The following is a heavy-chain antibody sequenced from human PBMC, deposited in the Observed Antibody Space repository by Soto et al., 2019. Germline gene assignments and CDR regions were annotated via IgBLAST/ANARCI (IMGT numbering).Heavy chain of an antibody. CDR2: FFIGGNT. CDR1: GGSISSSTYY. Sequence: SQTRCFTCTGSGGSISSSTYYWVRLRQPPGKGLEWIASFFIGGNTYYNPSLKSRVTISVDTSKNQFSLKLSSVTAADTAVYYCARRIVATETFDYWGQGTLVTVS. CDR3: ARRIVATETFDY. V-gene: IGHV4-39*01. D-gene: IGHD5-12*01. J-gene: IGHJ4*02.